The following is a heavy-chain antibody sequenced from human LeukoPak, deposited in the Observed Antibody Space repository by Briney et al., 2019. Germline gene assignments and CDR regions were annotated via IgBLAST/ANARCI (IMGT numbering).Heavy chain of an antibody. CDR3: ARDLLSSIAARVFDY. CDR1: GGSFSGYY. V-gene: IGHV4-34*01. Sequence: PSETLSLTCAVYGGSFSGYYWSWIRQPPGKGLEWIGEMNHSGSTNYNPSLKSRVTISVDTSKNQFSLKLSSVTAADTAVYYCARDLLSSIAARVFDYWGQGTLVTVSS. CDR2: MNHSGST. D-gene: IGHD6-6*01. J-gene: IGHJ4*02.